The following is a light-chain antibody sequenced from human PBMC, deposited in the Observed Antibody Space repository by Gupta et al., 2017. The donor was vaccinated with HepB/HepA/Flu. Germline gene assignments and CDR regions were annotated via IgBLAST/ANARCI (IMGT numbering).Light chain of an antibody. CDR3: QQLNSYPLT. V-gene: IGKV1-9*01. Sequence: GDRVTITCRASQGISSYLAWYQQKPGKAPKLLIYAASTLQSGVPPRFSGSGSGTEFTLTISSLQPEDFATYYCQQLNSYPLTFGGGTKVEIK. J-gene: IGKJ4*01. CDR2: AAS. CDR1: QGISSY.